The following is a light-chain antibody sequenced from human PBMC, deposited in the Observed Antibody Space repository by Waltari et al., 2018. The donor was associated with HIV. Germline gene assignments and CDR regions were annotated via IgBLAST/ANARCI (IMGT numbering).Light chain of an antibody. V-gene: IGKV1-39*01. CDR3: KQSSSTPRT. CDR1: QSIRNS. J-gene: IGKJ1*01. Sequence: DIQMTQSPSALSASVGDRVAITCRARQSIRNSLNWYQQKPGKAPRVLIHAASSLQSGVPSRFSGSGSGTDFTLTISSLQSEDCGTYYCKQSSSTPRTFGQGTKVEIK. CDR2: AAS.